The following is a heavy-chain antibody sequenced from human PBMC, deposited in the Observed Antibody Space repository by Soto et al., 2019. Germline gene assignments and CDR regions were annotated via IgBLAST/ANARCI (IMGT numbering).Heavy chain of an antibody. Sequence: QVQLVQSGAEVKKPGSSVKVSCKASGGTFSSYAISWVRQAPGQGLEWMGGIIPIFGTANYAQKFQGRVTITADESTSTAYMELSSLRSEDTAAYYCARASDYYDSSGAGGAFDIWGQGTMVTVSS. CDR3: ARASDYYDSSGAGGAFDI. J-gene: IGHJ3*02. CDR2: IIPIFGTA. V-gene: IGHV1-69*01. CDR1: GGTFSSYA. D-gene: IGHD3-22*01.